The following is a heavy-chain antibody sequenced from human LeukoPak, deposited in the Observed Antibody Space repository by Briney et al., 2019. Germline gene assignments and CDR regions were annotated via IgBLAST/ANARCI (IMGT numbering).Heavy chain of an antibody. J-gene: IGHJ5*02. D-gene: IGHD5-12*01. Sequence: ASVKVSCKASGYTFTGYYMHWVRQAPGQGLEWMGWINPNSGGTNYAQKFQGRVTMTRDTSISTAYMELSRLRSDDTAVYYCARGRDIMATIADWFDPWGQGTLVTVSS. CDR1: GYTFTGYY. V-gene: IGHV1-2*02. CDR3: ARGRDIMATIADWFDP. CDR2: INPNSGGT.